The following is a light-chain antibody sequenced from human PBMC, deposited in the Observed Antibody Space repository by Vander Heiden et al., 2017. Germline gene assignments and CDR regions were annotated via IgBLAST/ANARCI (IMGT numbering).Light chain of an antibody. V-gene: IGKV2-28*01. CDR3: MQALQTPPYT. CDR2: LSS. Sequence: DIEMTQSPLSPPVTPGEPASISCRPSQSPLQSNGYNELDRYLQKPGQSPQLLIYLSSTRACGVPDRCSGSGSGTDFTLKISRVEAEDVGVYYCMQALQTPPYTFGQGTKLEIK. CDR1: QSPLQSNGYNE. J-gene: IGKJ2*01.